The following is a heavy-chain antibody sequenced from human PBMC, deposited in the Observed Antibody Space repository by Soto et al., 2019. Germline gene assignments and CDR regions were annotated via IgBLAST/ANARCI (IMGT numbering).Heavy chain of an antibody. CDR1: ESTFRTNG. CDR2: VWYDGSNK. Sequence: GGSLRLSCAASESTFRTNGIHWVAQARGRGLEWVAVVWYDGSNKYYADSVKGRFTISRDNSKNTLYLQMNSLRAEDTAVYYCARGWYSITIDYWGQGTLVSVSS. V-gene: IGHV3-33*01. J-gene: IGHJ4*02. CDR3: ARGWYSITIDY. D-gene: IGHD1-20*01.